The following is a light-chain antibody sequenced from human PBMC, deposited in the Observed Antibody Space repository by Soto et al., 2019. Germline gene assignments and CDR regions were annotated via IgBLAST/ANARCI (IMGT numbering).Light chain of an antibody. J-gene: IGKJ5*01. CDR3: QQYNNWPPSII. CDR2: DAF. CDR1: QNVRSN. Sequence: IVLSPSPAAVSLSQGERAPLSCGGIQNVRSNLAWYQQKPGQAPRLLIYDAFNRATGVPARFRGSGSGTEFTLTISSLQSEDFAVYYCQQYNNWPPSIIFGQGTRLAI. V-gene: IGKV3D-15*01.